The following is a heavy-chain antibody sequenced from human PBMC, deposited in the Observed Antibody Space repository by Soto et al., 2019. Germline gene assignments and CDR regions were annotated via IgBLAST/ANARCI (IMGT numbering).Heavy chain of an antibody. CDR2: IYEGGNT. CDR1: GGSIISDGYS. J-gene: IGHJ3*02. V-gene: IGHV4-30-2*01. Sequence: QLQLQESGSGLVKPSQTLSLTCAVSGGSIISDGYSWSWIRQPPGKGLQWIGHIYEGGNTYYTPSLESRVDISTDKSQNQLSLRLSSVTAADTAVYYCVRRSPEDAFDIWGQGTMVTVSP. CDR3: VRRSPEDAFDI.